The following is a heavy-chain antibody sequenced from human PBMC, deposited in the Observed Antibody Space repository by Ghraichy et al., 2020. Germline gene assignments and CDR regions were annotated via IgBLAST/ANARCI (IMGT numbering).Heavy chain of an antibody. J-gene: IGHJ4*02. Sequence: ASVKVSCKTSGYTFTNYYIHWVRQAPGQGLEWMGLINPSSGRTSYAQKFQDRVTMTRDASTNTVYMELSSLRSEHTAVYYCARRAGLRYSNFDYWGQATLVTVSS. CDR2: INPSSGRT. V-gene: IGHV1-46*01. D-gene: IGHD5-12*01. CDR1: GYTFTNYY. CDR3: ARRAGLRYSNFDY.